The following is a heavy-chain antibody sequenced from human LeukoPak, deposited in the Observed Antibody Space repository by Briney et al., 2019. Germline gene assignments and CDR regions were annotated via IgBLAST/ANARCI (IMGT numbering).Heavy chain of an antibody. V-gene: IGHV3-23*01. Sequence: PGGSLRLSCAAPGFTFSSYAMSWVRQAPGKGLEWVSAISGSGGSTYYADSVKGRFTISRDNSKNTLYLQMNSLRAEDTAVYYCGRAQGTDYYDSSGYYFWALDYWGQGTLVTVSS. CDR3: GRAQGTDYYDSSGYYFWALDY. D-gene: IGHD3-22*01. CDR1: GFTFSSYA. J-gene: IGHJ4*02. CDR2: ISGSGGST.